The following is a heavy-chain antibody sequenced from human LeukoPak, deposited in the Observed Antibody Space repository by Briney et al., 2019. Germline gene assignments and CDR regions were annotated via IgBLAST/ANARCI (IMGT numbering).Heavy chain of an antibody. Sequence: KSGGSLRLSCAASGFTFSTYTMNWVRQAPGKGLEWVSSISSGSNYIYYADSLKGRFTISRDNAQNSLYLQMSSLRADDTGVYYCARDLQYVPATAAYWGQGTLVTVSS. CDR3: ARDLQYVPATAAY. CDR2: ISSGSNYI. CDR1: GFTFSTYT. V-gene: IGHV3-21*06. J-gene: IGHJ4*02. D-gene: IGHD2-2*01.